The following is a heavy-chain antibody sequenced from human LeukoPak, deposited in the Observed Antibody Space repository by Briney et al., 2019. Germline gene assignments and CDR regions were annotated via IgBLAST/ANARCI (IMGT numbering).Heavy chain of an antibody. V-gene: IGHV1-2*02. D-gene: IGHD3-22*01. Sequence: ASAEVSCKASGYTFTDYFIHWLRQAPGEGLEWMGWINPNNGGTDYARKFEGRVTMSRDTSISSAYMYVSSLRSDDTAIYYCAREDNSGYYSFDHWGQGAPVTVSS. CDR2: INPNNGGT. J-gene: IGHJ4*02. CDR1: GYTFTDYF. CDR3: AREDNSGYYSFDH.